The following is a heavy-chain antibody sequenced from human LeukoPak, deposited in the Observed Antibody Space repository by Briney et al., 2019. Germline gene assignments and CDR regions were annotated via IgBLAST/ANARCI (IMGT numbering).Heavy chain of an antibody. CDR1: GYSISSGNY. CDR3: AREGYSGYDPKNYFDY. V-gene: IGHV4-38-2*02. Sequence: SETLSLTCAVSGYSISSGNYWGWIRQPPGKGLEWFGSIYHSGSTYYNPSLKSRVTISVDTSKNQFSLKLSSVTAADTAVYYCAREGYSGYDPKNYFDYWGQGTLVTVSS. D-gene: IGHD5-12*01. J-gene: IGHJ4*02. CDR2: IYHSGST.